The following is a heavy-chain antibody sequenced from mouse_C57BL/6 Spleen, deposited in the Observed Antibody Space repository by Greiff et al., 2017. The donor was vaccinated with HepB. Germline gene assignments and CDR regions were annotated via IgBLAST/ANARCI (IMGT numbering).Heavy chain of an antibody. D-gene: IGHD2-4*01. V-gene: IGHV1-52*01. J-gene: IGHJ3*01. CDR3: AIYYDYDEGAY. CDR2: IDPSDSET. Sequence: VQLQQPGAALVRPGSSVKLSCKASGYTFTSYWMHWVKQRPIQGLEWIGNIDPSDSETHYNQKFKDKATLPVDKSSSTAYMQLSSLTSEDSAVYYCAIYYDYDEGAYWGQGTLVTVSA. CDR1: GYTFTSYW.